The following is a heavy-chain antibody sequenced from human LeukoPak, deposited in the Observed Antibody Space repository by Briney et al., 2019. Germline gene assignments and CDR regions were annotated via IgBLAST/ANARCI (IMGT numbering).Heavy chain of an antibody. D-gene: IGHD6-13*01. CDR2: IQYDESYK. Sequence: GGSLRLSCAASGFSFSTSGMHWVRQAPGKGLEWVAFIQYDESYKYYVDSVKGRFTISRDNSKNTLYLQMNSLRAEDTAVYYCATVSRSSWRAFDFWGQGTKVIVSS. CDR3: ATVSRSSWRAFDF. CDR1: GFSFSTSG. J-gene: IGHJ3*01. V-gene: IGHV3-30*02.